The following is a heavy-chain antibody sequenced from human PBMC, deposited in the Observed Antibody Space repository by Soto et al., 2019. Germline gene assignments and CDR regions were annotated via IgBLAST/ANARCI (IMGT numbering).Heavy chain of an antibody. D-gene: IGHD2-21*01. CDR1: GGSISSGGYY. V-gene: IGHV4-31*03. J-gene: IGHJ4*02. CDR2: IYYSGST. CDR3: ARVQDCLGSYHLDY. Sequence: QVQLQESGPGLVKPSQILSLTCTVSGGSISSGGYYWSWIRQHPGKGLEWIGYIYYSGSTYYNPSLKSRVTISVDTSKNQFYLKLSSMTAADTAVYYCARVQDCLGSYHLDYWGQGTLVTVSS.